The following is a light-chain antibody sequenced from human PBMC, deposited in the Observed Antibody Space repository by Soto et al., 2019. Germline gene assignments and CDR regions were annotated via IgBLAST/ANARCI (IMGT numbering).Light chain of an antibody. CDR2: GAS. CDR3: QQSYRSPYT. V-gene: IGKV1-39*01. CDR1: QSINIY. Sequence: IQMTQSPSSLSASVGDRVTVTCRASQSINIYLNWYQQKPGKAPTLLIYGASSLQSGVPSRFSVGGSRTDFTLTISSLQPEDFATYYCQQSYRSPYTFGQGTKLEIK. J-gene: IGKJ2*01.